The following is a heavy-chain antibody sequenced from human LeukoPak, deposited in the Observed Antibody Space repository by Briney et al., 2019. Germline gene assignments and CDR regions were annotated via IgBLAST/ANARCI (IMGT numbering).Heavy chain of an antibody. J-gene: IGHJ5*02. D-gene: IGHD3-10*01. CDR3: ASLDGSGRNH. Sequence: SETLCLTCTVSGGSISSYYWSWIRQPPGKGLEWIGYIYYSGSTNYNPSLKSRVTISVDTSKNQFSLKLSSVTAADTAVYYCASLDGSGRNHWGQGTLVTVSS. CDR1: GGSISSYY. V-gene: IGHV4-59*01. CDR2: IYYSGST.